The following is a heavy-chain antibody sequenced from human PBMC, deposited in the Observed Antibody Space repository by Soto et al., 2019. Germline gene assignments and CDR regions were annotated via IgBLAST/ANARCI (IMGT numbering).Heavy chain of an antibody. V-gene: IGHV1-18*04. Sequence: GASVKVSCKASGYTFTTYGISWVRQAPGQGLEWMGWISPYNGTTKYAEKFQGEMTMTTDTATSTAYMDLRSLRSDGTAVYYCARDGERDTGLNFYYYLHGMDAWGQGTRVTSP. D-gene: IGHD1-1*01. J-gene: IGHJ6*02. CDR1: GYTFTTYG. CDR3: ARDGERDTGLNFYYYLHGMDA. CDR2: ISPYNGTT.